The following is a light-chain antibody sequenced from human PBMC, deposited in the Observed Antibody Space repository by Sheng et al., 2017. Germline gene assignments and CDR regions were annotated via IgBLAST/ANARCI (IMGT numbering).Light chain of an antibody. CDR2: GAS. V-gene: IGKV1-9*01. Sequence: QLTQSPSSLSASVGDRVIITCRTSQGISTYLAWYQQKPEKAPNLLIYGASTLQSGVPSRFSGSGSGTDFTLTISSLQPEDFATYYCQQVTIYPYTFGQGTKLEIK. CDR1: QGISTY. CDR3: QQVTIYPYT. J-gene: IGKJ2*01.